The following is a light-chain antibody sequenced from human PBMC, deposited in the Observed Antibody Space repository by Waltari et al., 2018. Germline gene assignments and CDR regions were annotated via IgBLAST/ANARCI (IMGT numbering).Light chain of an antibody. CDR3: QQRSNWPLT. V-gene: IGKV3-11*01. CDR1: QSISIY. Sequence: EIVLTQSPATLSLSPGERATLSCRASQSISIYLACYHQKRGQAPRLLIYDASNRATGIPARFSGSGSGTDFTLTISSLEPDDFAVYYCQQRSNWPLTFGGGTKVEI. J-gene: IGKJ4*01. CDR2: DAS.